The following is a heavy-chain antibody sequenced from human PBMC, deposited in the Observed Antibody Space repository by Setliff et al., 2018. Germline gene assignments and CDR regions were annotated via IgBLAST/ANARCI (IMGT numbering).Heavy chain of an antibody. V-gene: IGHV2-70*11. CDR1: ADSITSHY. CDR3: ARTILWFGEFPRYYYYYMDV. D-gene: IGHD3-10*01. J-gene: IGHJ6*03. CDR2: IDWDDDK. Sequence: TLSLTCTVSADSITSHYWSWIRQPPGKALEWLARIDWDDDKYYSTSLKTRLTISKDTSKNQVVLTMTNMDPVGTATYYCARTILWFGEFPRYYYYYMDVWGKGTTVTVSS.